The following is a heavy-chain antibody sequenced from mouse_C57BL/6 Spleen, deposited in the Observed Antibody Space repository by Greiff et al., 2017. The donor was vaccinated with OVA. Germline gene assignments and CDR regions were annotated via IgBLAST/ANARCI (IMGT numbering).Heavy chain of an antibody. CDR1: GYSFTGYY. J-gene: IGHJ2*01. D-gene: IGHD2-4*01. V-gene: IGHV1-42*01. CDR2: INPSTGGT. Sequence: VQLKESGPELVKPGASVKISCKASGYSFTGYYMNWVKQSPEKSLEWIGEINPSTGGTTYNQKFKAKATLTVDKSSSTAYMQLKSLTSEDSAVYYCARRDYDYEDFDYWGQGTTLTVSS. CDR3: ARRDYDYEDFDY.